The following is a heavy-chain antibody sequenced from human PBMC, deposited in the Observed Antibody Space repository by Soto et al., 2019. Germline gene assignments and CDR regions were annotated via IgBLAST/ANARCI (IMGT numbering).Heavy chain of an antibody. CDR2: IFYSGPT. Sequence: SETLSLTCTVSGGSITSGVHYWSWIRQLPGKGLEWIGYIFYSGPTYYNPSLKSRVTISVDTSKNQFSLKLTSVTAADTALYYCARRYGWLYFDYWGQGSLVT. D-gene: IGHD3-10*01. CDR3: ARRYGWLYFDY. CDR1: GGSITSGVHY. J-gene: IGHJ4*02. V-gene: IGHV4-30-4*08.